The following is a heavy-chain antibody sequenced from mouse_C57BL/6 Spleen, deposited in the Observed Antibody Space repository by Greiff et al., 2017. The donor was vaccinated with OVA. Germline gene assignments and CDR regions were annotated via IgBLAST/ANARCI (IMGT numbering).Heavy chain of an antibody. Sequence: EVQLQQSGTVLARPGASVKMSCKTSGYTFTSYWMHWVTQRPGHGLEWIGAIFPGNSDTSYNQKFKGKAKLTAVTSASTAYMELSSLTNEDSAVYYCTNYDYEGLWYFDVWGTGTTVTVSS. D-gene: IGHD2-4*01. CDR2: IFPGNSDT. J-gene: IGHJ1*03. CDR1: GYTFTSYW. CDR3: TNYDYEGLWYFDV. V-gene: IGHV1-5*01.